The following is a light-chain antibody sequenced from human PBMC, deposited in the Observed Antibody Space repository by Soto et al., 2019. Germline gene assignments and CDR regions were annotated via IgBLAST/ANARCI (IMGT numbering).Light chain of an antibody. CDR1: QTISSW. J-gene: IGKJ3*01. CDR2: AAS. CDR3: QQTNSFPLS. V-gene: IGKV1-12*01. Sequence: DIQMTQSPSSMSASVGDRVTITCRASQTISSWLAWYQQKPGKAPKLLISAASNLQSGVPLRFSGSGSGTDFTLTISSLQPDDFATYYCQQTNSFPLSFGPGTTVDIK.